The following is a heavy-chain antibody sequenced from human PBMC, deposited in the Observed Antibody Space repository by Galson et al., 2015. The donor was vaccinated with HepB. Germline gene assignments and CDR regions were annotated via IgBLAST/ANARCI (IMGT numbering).Heavy chain of an antibody. CDR2: INNDGSST. V-gene: IGHV3-74*01. CDR1: GFTFSSYW. Sequence: SLRLSCAASGFTFSSYWMHWVRHVPGKGLVWVSRINNDGSSTNYADFVKGRSTISRDNAKGTLYLQMNSLRAEDTAVYYCARDPGYYDSSGYTDAFDIWGQGTMVTASS. D-gene: IGHD3-22*01. CDR3: ARDPGYYDSSGYTDAFDI. J-gene: IGHJ3*02.